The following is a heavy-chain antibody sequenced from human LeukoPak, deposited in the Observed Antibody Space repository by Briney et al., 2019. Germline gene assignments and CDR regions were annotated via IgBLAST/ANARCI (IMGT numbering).Heavy chain of an antibody. CDR2: ISHRRHT. D-gene: IGHD2-15*01. CDR3: ARGGCSDRSCSDFDH. V-gene: IGHV4-34*01. Sequence: SETLSLTCAVSGGCISSGGYSWSWIRQPPGKGLEWVGEISHRRHTNYNPSLGSRVIISVDTSKNQFSLKLTSVTAADTAMYYCARGGCSDRSCSDFDHWGQGTLVTVSS. CDR1: GGCISSGGYS. J-gene: IGHJ4*02.